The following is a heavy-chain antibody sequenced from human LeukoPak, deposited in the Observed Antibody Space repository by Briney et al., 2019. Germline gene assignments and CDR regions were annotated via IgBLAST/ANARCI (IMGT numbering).Heavy chain of an antibody. V-gene: IGHV3-23*01. Sequence: GGSLRLSCAASGFTFNTYVMSWVRQAPGKGLEWVSAISGSGGGTYYVASVKGRFTISRDNSKNTLYLQMNSLRAEDTAVYYCATVYSSSPLRPMDVWGQGTTVTVSS. J-gene: IGHJ6*02. CDR2: ISGSGGGT. D-gene: IGHD2-2*01. CDR1: GFTFNTYV. CDR3: ATVYSSSPLRPMDV.